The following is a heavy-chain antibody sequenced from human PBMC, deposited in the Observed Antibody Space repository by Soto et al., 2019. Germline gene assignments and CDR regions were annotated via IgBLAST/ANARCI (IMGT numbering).Heavy chain of an antibody. J-gene: IGHJ4*02. CDR1: GGIFSSYS. V-gene: IGHV1-69*13. Sequence: PVEVSCKDCGGIFSSYSICWLRQAPGQELEWMGGIIPIFGTANYAQKFQGRVTITADESTSTAYMELSSLRSEDTAVYYCARAGSITRVGVAPLDYWGQGTLVTVS. D-gene: IGHD3-3*01. CDR3: ARAGSITRVGVAPLDY. CDR2: IIPIFGTA.